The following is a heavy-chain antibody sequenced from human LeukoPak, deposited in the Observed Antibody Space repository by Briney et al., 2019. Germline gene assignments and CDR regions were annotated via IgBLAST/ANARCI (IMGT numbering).Heavy chain of an antibody. CDR2: IIPIVGTA. J-gene: IGHJ4*02. CDR3: AGVRWTSSSSHPTD. D-gene: IGHD6-6*01. V-gene: IGHV1-69*06. CDR1: AGSFSSNA. Sequence: SVKVSCKDSAGSFSSNASSWVRQPPGRGREWRGGIIPIVGTATYAQKFQGRPTITADNSTSRGYMELSSLRSECTAVHYGAGVRWTSSSSHPTDWGQGTLVTVSS.